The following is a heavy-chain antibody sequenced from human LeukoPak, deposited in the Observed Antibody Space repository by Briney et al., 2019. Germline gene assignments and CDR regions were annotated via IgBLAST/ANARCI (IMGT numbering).Heavy chain of an antibody. CDR2: INPSGGST. CDR3: ARDLYMTAVTTGYFDY. J-gene: IGHJ4*02. Sequence: GASVKVSCKASGYTFTGYYMHLVLQAPGQGLEWMGIINPSGGSTSYAQKFQGRLTMTRDTSTSTVYVELSRLRSEDTAVYYCARDLYMTAVTTGYFDYWGQGTLVTVSS. CDR1: GYTFTGYY. D-gene: IGHD4-17*01. V-gene: IGHV1-46*01.